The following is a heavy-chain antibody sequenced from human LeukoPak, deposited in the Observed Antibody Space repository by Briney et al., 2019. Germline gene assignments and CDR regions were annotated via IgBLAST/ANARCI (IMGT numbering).Heavy chain of an antibody. CDR2: IYTTGNT. Sequence: SETLSLTCSVSGGSISSYYWSWIRQPAGKGREWIGRIYTTGNTDYNPSLKSRVTMSVDTSKNQFSLNLSSVTAADTAVYYCARDARGWSGFDYWGQGTLVTVSS. D-gene: IGHD3-3*01. J-gene: IGHJ4*02. CDR3: ARDARGWSGFDY. CDR1: GGSISSYY. V-gene: IGHV4-4*07.